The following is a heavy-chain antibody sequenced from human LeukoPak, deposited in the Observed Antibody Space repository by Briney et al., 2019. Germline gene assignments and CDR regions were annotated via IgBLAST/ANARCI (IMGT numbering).Heavy chain of an antibody. CDR1: GFTFSNAW. Sequence: GGSLRLSCAASGFTFSNAWMSWVRQAPGKGLEWVANIKQDGSEKYYVDSVKGRFTISRDNAKNSLYLQMNSLRAEDTAVYYCARGDGIAVAAPVDYWGQGTLVTVSS. D-gene: IGHD6-19*01. CDR2: IKQDGSEK. CDR3: ARGDGIAVAAPVDY. J-gene: IGHJ4*02. V-gene: IGHV3-7*01.